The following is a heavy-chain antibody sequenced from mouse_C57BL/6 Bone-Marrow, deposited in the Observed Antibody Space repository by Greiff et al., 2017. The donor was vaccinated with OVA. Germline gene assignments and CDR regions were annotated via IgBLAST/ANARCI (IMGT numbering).Heavy chain of an antibody. CDR1: GFSLNTYA. V-gene: IGHV10-1*01. D-gene: IGHD1-1*01. Sequence: EVMLVESGGGLVQPKGSLKLSCAASGFSLNTYAMNWVRQAPGKGLEWVARIRSKSNNYATYYADSVKDRFTISRDDSESMLYLQMNNLKTEDTAMYYCGRGDYGYAMDYWGQGTSVTVSS. CDR2: IRSKSNNYAT. CDR3: GRGDYGYAMDY. J-gene: IGHJ4*01.